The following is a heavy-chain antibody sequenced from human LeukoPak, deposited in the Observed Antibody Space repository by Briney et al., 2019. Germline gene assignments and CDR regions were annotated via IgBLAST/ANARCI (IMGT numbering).Heavy chain of an antibody. V-gene: IGHV3-23*01. CDR1: GFTFSGYA. CDR3: AKDRVVVPAAIDY. J-gene: IGHJ4*02. D-gene: IGHD2-2*01. Sequence: GSLRLSCAASGFTFSGYAMSWVRQAPGKGLEWVSAISGSGGSTYYADSVKGRFTISRDNSKNTLYLQMNSLRAEDTAVYYCAKDRVVVPAAIDYWGQGTLVTVSS. CDR2: ISGSGGST.